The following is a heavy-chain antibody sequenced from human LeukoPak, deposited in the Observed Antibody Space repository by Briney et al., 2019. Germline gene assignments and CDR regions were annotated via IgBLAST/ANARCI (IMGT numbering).Heavy chain of an antibody. V-gene: IGHV3-33*01. CDR1: GFTFRSYG. CDR2: IWYDGSNK. Sequence: GGSLRLSCAASGFTFRSYGMHWVRQAPGKGLDWVAIIWYDGSNKYYADSVKGRFIISKDNSKNALYLQMNSLRAEDSAVYYCATHHSTKGFDYWGQGTLVTVSS. CDR3: ATHHSTKGFDY. D-gene: IGHD2-15*01. J-gene: IGHJ4*02.